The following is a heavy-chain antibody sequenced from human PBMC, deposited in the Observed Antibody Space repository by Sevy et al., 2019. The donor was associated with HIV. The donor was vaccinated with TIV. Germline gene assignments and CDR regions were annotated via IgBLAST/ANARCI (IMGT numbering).Heavy chain of an antibody. J-gene: IGHJ6*03. D-gene: IGHD2-2*01. CDR2: ISSSSSTI. CDR1: GFTFSSYS. CDR3: ARRDIVVVPAAMTLERPYYYYYYMDV. V-gene: IGHV3-48*01. Sequence: GGSLRLSCAASGFTFSSYSMNWVRQAPGKGLEWVSYISSSSSTIYYADSVKGRFTISRDNAKNSLYLQMNSLRVEDTAVYYCARRDIVVVPAAMTLERPYYYYYYMDVWGKGTTVTVSS.